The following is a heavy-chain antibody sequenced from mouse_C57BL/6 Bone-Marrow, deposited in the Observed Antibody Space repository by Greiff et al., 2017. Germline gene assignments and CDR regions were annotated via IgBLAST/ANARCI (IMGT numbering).Heavy chain of an antibody. V-gene: IGHV1-61*01. D-gene: IGHD3-2*02. CDR1: GYTFTSYW. Sequence: QVQLQQPGAELVRPGSSVKLSCKASGYTFTSYWMDWVKQRPGQGLEWIGNIYPSDSETHYNQKFKDKATLTVDTSSSTAYMQLSSLTSEDSAVYYCARSLRPYFDYWCQGTTLTVSS. CDR3: ARSLRPYFDY. J-gene: IGHJ2*01. CDR2: IYPSDSET.